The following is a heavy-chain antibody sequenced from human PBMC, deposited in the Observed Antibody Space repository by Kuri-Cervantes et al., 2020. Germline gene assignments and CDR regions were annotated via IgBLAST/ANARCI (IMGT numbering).Heavy chain of an antibody. Sequence: GESLKTSLAASGFTFSSYGMHWVRQAPGKGLEWVAVIWYDGSNKYYADSVKGRFTISRDNSKNTLYLQMNSLRAEDTAVYYCAREGVATGWGMDVWGQGTTVTVSS. CDR3: AREGVATGWGMDV. V-gene: IGHV3-33*01. CDR2: IWYDGSNK. D-gene: IGHD5-12*01. J-gene: IGHJ6*02. CDR1: GFTFSSYG.